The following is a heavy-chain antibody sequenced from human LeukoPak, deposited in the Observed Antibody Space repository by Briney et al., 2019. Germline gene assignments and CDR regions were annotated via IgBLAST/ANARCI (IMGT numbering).Heavy chain of an antibody. J-gene: IGHJ4*02. D-gene: IGHD6-13*01. CDR2: LYSDAGDIT. CDR1: GFTVSSIY. V-gene: IGHV3-53*01. CDR3: ARGSRAAAGSGFFDL. Sequence: GESLKISCSASGFTVSSIYMSWVRQAPGKGPEWLSVLYSDAGDITYYADSVKGRFTISRDDSKNMLDLQMNSLTSEDTAVYFCARGSRAAAGSGFFDLWGQGTLVTVSS.